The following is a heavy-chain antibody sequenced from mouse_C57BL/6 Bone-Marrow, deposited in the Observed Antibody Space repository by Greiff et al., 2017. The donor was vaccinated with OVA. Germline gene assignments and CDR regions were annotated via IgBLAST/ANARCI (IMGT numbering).Heavy chain of an antibody. CDR2: IFPGSGST. D-gene: IGHD2-3*01. V-gene: IGHV1-56*01. CDR3: ARTAYDGYPLYWYFDV. J-gene: IGHJ1*03. CDR1: GYTFTSHW. Sequence: QVQLQQSGPELVRPGASVKISCKVPGYTFTSHWMQWVRQRPGQGLVGIGEIFPGSGSTSYHEKCTDQATMTVDTSSSTAYMQLSSLTSEDSAVYFCARTAYDGYPLYWYFDVWGTGTTVTVSS.